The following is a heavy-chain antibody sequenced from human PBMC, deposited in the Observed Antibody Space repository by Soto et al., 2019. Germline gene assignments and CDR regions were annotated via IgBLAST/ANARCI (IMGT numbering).Heavy chain of an antibody. J-gene: IGHJ4*02. CDR1: GYTFTSYG. D-gene: IGHD5-18*01. CDR3: ARDARGYSYAKS. Sequence: ASVKVSCKASGYTFTSYGISWVRQAPGQGLEWMGWISAYNGNTNYAQKLQGRVTMTTDTSTSTAYMELRSLRSDDTAVYYRARDARGYSYAKSWGQGTLVTVSS. V-gene: IGHV1-18*04. CDR2: ISAYNGNT.